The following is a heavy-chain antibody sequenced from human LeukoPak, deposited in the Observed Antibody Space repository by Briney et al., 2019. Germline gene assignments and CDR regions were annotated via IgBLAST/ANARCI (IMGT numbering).Heavy chain of an antibody. CDR1: GFTYSSYW. CDR3: ASQIWGSYRGHY. V-gene: IGHV3-7*01. Sequence: GGSLRLSCAASGFTYSSYWMSWVRQAPGKGLEWVANIRQDGSEKYYVDSVKGRFTISRDNAKNSLYLQMNSLRAEDTAVYYCASQIWGSYRGHYWGQGTLVTVSS. J-gene: IGHJ4*02. CDR2: IRQDGSEK. D-gene: IGHD3-16*01.